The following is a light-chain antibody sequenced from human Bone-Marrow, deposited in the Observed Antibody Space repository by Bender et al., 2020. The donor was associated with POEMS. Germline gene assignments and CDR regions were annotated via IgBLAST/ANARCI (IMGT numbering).Light chain of an antibody. CDR1: SSDVGGFNY. CDR3: QVWYSRGDHPV. J-gene: IGLJ2*01. Sequence: QSALTQPASVSGSPGQSITISCTGSSSDVGGFNYVSWYQQHPGKAPKVMIYDVSDRPSGVSDRFSGSNSGNTATLTISRVEAGDEADYYCQVWYSRGDHPVFGGGTKLTVL. CDR2: DVS. V-gene: IGLV2-14*03.